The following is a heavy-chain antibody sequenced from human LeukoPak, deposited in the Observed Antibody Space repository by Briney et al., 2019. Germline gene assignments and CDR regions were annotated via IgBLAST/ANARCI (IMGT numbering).Heavy chain of an antibody. D-gene: IGHD5-18*01. CDR1: GGSISSGGYS. V-gene: IGHV4-30-2*01. Sequence: SETLSLTCAVSGGSISSGGYSWSWIRQPPGKGLEWIGYIYHSGSTYYIPSLKSRVTISVDRSKNQFSLKLSSVTAADTAVYYCARAGIQLFYDYWGQGTRVTVSS. CDR3: ARAGIQLFYDY. J-gene: IGHJ4*02. CDR2: IYHSGST.